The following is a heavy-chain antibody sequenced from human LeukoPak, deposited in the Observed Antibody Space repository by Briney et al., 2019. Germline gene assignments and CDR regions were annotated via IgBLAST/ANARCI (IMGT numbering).Heavy chain of an antibody. V-gene: IGHV1-69*05. J-gene: IGHJ4*02. CDR2: IIPIFGTA. CDR1: GYTFSNYG. Sequence: SVKVSCKASGYTFSNYGISWVRQAPGQGLEWMGGIIPIFGTANYAQKFQGRVTITTDESTSTAYMELSSLRSEDTAVYYCARSGGQPYYFDYWGQGTLVTVSS. CDR3: ARSGGQPYYFDY. D-gene: IGHD5-12*01.